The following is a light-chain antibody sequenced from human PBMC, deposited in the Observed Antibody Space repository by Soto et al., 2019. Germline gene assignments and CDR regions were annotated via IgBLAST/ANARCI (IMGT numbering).Light chain of an antibody. CDR1: SGRSKYA. CDR3: QTWGTGFQV. V-gene: IGLV4-69*01. J-gene: IGLJ1*01. CDR2: VNSDGSH. Sequence: QSVLTQSPSASASLGASAKLTCTLSSGRSKYAIAWHQQQPEKGPRYLMKVNSDGSHSKGDGIPDRFSGSSSGTERYLTISSLQSEDEADYYCQTWGTGFQVFGTGTKLTVL.